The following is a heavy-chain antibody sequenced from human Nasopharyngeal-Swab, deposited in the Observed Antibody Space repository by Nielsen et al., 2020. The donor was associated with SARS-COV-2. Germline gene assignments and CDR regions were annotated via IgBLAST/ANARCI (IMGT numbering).Heavy chain of an antibody. V-gene: IGHV4-34*01. CDR2: INHSGST. D-gene: IGHD2-2*01. Sequence: WIRQPPGKGPEWIAEINHSGSTNYNPPLKSRVTLSVDTSMNQVSLEVSSVTAADTAVYYCARGLSGIVPAPILGLGPYYYYMDVWGKGTTVTVSS. CDR3: ARGLSGIVPAPILGLGPYYYYMDV. J-gene: IGHJ6*03.